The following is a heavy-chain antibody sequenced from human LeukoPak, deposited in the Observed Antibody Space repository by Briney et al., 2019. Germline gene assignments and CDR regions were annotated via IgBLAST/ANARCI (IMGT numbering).Heavy chain of an antibody. CDR1: GFTGSNNY. J-gene: IGHJ4*02. CDR3: ARGSAVSFFDY. D-gene: IGHD1-26*01. Sequence: GSLRLSCAASGFTGSNNYMSWVRQAPGKGLEWVSIIYSGGSTYYADSVKGRFTISRDNSKNTLCLQMNSLRAEDTAVYSCARGSAVSFFDYWGQGTLVTVSS. V-gene: IGHV3-53*01. CDR2: IYSGGST.